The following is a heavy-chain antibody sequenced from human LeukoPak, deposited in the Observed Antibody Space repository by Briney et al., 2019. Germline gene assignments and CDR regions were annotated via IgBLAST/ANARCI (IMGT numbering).Heavy chain of an antibody. CDR1: GFTFSSYE. J-gene: IGHJ6*02. CDR3: ARAPDFWSGVDV. D-gene: IGHD3-3*01. CDR2: ISSSDNTI. V-gene: IGHV3-48*03. Sequence: PGGSLRLSCAASGFTFSSYEMNWVRQAPGKGLEWVSYISSSDNTIYYADSVKGRFTISRDNAKNSLYLQMNSLRAEDTAVYYCARAPDFWSGVDVWGQGTTVTVSS.